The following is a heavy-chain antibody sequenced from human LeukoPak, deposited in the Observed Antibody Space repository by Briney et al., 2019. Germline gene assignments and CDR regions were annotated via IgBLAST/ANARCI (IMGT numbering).Heavy chain of an antibody. CDR3: ARGSLYYYGSVSYGGNY. Sequence: PGGSLRLSCAASGFTFSSYAMHWVRQAPGKGLEWVALISYDGSNKYCADSVKGRFTISRDNSKNTLYLQMNSLRAEDTAVYYCARGSLYYYGSVSYGGNYCGQGTLVTVSS. J-gene: IGHJ4*02. CDR2: ISYDGSNK. V-gene: IGHV3-30*04. CDR1: GFTFSSYA. D-gene: IGHD3-10*01.